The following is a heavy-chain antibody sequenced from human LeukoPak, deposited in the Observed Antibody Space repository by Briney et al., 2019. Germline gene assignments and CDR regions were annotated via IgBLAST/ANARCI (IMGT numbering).Heavy chain of an antibody. V-gene: IGHV1-2*02. CDR2: INPNSGGT. CDR1: GYTFTGYY. Sequence: ASVKVSCKASGYTFTGYYMHWVRQAPGQGLEWMGWINPNSGGTNYAQKFQGRVTMTRDTSISTAYMELSRLRSDDTAVYYCARDRFISYPGWFDPWGQGTLVTVSS. J-gene: IGHJ5*02. D-gene: IGHD3-10*01. CDR3: ARDRFISYPGWFDP.